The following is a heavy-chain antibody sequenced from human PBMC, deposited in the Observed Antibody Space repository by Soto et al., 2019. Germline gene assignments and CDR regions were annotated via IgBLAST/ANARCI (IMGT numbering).Heavy chain of an antibody. CDR3: ARGRYGDY. V-gene: IGHV1-18*01. J-gene: IGHJ4*02. D-gene: IGHD1-1*01. CDR1: GYGFTTYG. Sequence: QIHLVQSGAEVKKPGASVKVSRKGSGYGFTTYGITWVRQAPGQGLEWMAWISAHNGNTNYAQKPQGRVTVTRDTSTSTAYMELRSLRSDDTAVYYCARGRYGDYWGQGALVTVSS. CDR2: ISAHNGNT.